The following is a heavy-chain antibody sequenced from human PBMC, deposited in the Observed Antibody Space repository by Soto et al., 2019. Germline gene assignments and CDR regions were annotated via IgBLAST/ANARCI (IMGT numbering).Heavy chain of an antibody. CDR2: VNHAGGT. CDR3: ARRGRYGGRSYTG. CDR1: GGSFNDFY. Sequence: QLHIQQLGAGLLKPSETLSLTCAVSGGSFNDFYWNWVRQPPGEGLEWIGEVNHAGGTDYNPSLKSRVTISEDRSQNQLSLRLKSVTAADTATYYCARRGRYGGRSYTGWGQGTLVTVS. J-gene: IGHJ4*02. D-gene: IGHD1-26*01. V-gene: IGHV4-34*02.